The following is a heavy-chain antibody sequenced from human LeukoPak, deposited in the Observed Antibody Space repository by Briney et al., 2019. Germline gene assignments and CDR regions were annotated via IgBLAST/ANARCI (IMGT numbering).Heavy chain of an antibody. CDR1: GGSISSYY. J-gene: IGHJ4*02. Sequence: PSETLSLTCTVSGGSISSYYWSWIRQPPGKGLEWIGSIYYSGSTYNPSLKSRVTISVDTSKKQFSLNLSSVTAADTAVYYCARHVLRRGPWFFEYWGQGTLVTVSS. D-gene: IGHD4-17*01. V-gene: IGHV4-59*05. CDR3: ARHVLRRGPWFFEY. CDR2: IYYSGST.